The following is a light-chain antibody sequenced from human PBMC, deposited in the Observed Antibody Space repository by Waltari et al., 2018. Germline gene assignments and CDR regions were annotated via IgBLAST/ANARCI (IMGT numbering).Light chain of an antibody. Sequence: QSVLTQPPSVSGAPGQRVTISCPGSSPNIGAGYDVPWYQQLPGRAPKLLIHGNDKRPSGVPDRFSGSKSGTSGSLAIAGLQADDETDYYCQSYDSSLSGHVFGTGTKVTVL. J-gene: IGLJ1*01. CDR3: QSYDSSLSGHV. V-gene: IGLV1-40*01. CDR2: GND. CDR1: SPNIGAGYD.